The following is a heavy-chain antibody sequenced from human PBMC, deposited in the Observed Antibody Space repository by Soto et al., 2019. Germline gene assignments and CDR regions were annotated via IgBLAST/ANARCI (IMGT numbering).Heavy chain of an antibody. Sequence: QITLRESGPTRVRPTQTLSLTCTFSGFSLHTSGVGVGWIRQPPGKALEWLALIYWDDDKRYNPSLKSRLSITKDTSENQVVVIMSNMDPVDTATYFCAYRSLYSGSYWDGGYFDYWGQGTLITVSS. V-gene: IGHV2-5*02. D-gene: IGHD1-26*01. J-gene: IGHJ4*02. CDR2: IYWDDDK. CDR3: AYRSLYSGSYWDGGYFDY. CDR1: GFSLHTSGVG.